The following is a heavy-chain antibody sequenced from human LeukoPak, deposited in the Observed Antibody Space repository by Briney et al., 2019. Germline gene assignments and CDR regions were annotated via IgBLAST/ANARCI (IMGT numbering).Heavy chain of an antibody. Sequence: PGGSLRLSCAASGFTFSSYGMPWVRQAPGKGLEWVAVISYDGSNKYYADSVKGRFTISRDNSKNTLYLQMNSLRAEDTAVYYCAKLGYCSSTSCYGDAFDIWGQGTMVTVSS. D-gene: IGHD2-2*01. CDR3: AKLGYCSSTSCYGDAFDI. CDR1: GFTFSSYG. CDR2: ISYDGSNK. V-gene: IGHV3-30*18. J-gene: IGHJ3*02.